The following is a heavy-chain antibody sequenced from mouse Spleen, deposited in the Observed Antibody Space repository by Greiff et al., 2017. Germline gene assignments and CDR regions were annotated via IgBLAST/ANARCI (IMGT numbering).Heavy chain of an antibody. J-gene: IGHJ3*01. CDR3: ARPSYYGSSPWFAY. Sequence: EVMLVESGGGLVKLGGSLKLSCAASGFTFSSYAMSWVRQTPEKRLEWVATISSGGGNTYYPDSVKGRFTISRDNAKNTLYLQMSSLKSEDTAMYYCARPSYYGSSPWFAYWGQGTLVTVSA. CDR1: GFTFSSYA. CDR2: ISSGGGNT. D-gene: IGHD1-1*01. V-gene: IGHV5-9*01.